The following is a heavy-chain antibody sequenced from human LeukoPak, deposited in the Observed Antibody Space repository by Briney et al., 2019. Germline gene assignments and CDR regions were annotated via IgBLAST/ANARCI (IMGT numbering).Heavy chain of an antibody. D-gene: IGHD6-19*01. Sequence: GGSLRLSCAASGFTFSSYAMSWVRQAPGKELEWVSAISGSGGSTYYADSVKGRFTISRDNSKNTLYLQMNSLRAEDTAVYYCAKDLFSGWENFDYWGQGTLVTVSS. J-gene: IGHJ4*02. CDR2: ISGSGGST. CDR3: AKDLFSGWENFDY. V-gene: IGHV3-23*01. CDR1: GFTFSSYA.